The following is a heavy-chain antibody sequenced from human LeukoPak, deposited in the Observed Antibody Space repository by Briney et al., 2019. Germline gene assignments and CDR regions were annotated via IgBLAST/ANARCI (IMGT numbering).Heavy chain of an antibody. J-gene: IGHJ4*02. Sequence: PSETLSLTCIVSGGPISVDYWNWIRQAPGKGLEWIGYIYYTGRTKYNPSLASRLTISIDTSKSQFSLRLTSVTAADTAVYYCAREGSMVRGVPIDYWGQGTLVTVSS. CDR1: GGPISVDY. D-gene: IGHD3-10*01. CDR2: IYYTGRT. V-gene: IGHV4-4*08. CDR3: AREGSMVRGVPIDY.